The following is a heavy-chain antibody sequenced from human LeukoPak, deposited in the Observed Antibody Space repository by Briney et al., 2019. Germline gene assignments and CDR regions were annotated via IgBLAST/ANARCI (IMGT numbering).Heavy chain of an antibody. V-gene: IGHV3-23*01. CDR1: GFTFSSYA. CDR2: ISGGGGST. CDR3: AKETTLWFGEEAWFDP. J-gene: IGHJ5*02. Sequence: GGSLRLSCAASGFTFSSYAMSWVRQAPGKGLEWVSAISGGGGSTYYADTVKGPFTISRDNSKNTQYLQMNSLRAKDTAVYYCAKETTLWFGEEAWFDPWGQGTLVTVSS. D-gene: IGHD3-10*01.